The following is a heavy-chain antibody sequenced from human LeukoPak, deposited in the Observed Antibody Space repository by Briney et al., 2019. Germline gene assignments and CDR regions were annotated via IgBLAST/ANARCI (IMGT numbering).Heavy chain of an antibody. CDR1: GGSFSGYY. J-gene: IGHJ5*02. V-gene: IGHV4-34*01. D-gene: IGHD6-13*01. Sequence: SETLSLTCAVYGGSFSGYYWSWIRQPPGKGLEWIGEINHSGSTNYNPSLKSRVTISVDTSKNQFSLKLSSATAADTAVYYCAREGIAAAGTGAYNWFDPWGQGTLVTVSS. CDR3: AREGIAAAGTGAYNWFDP. CDR2: INHSGST.